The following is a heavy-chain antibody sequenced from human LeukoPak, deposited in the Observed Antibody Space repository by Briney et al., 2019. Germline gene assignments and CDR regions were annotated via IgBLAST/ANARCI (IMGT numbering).Heavy chain of an antibody. Sequence: GASVKVSCKASGYTFTSYGISWVRQAPGQGLEWMGWISANNGKTNYAQKLQGRVTMTTDTSTSTAYMELRSLRSDDTAVYYCARDPPGNMITFGGVIALPFDYWGQGTLVIVSS. D-gene: IGHD3-16*02. CDR3: ARDPPGNMITFGGVIALPFDY. V-gene: IGHV1-18*01. CDR1: GYTFTSYG. CDR2: ISANNGKT. J-gene: IGHJ4*02.